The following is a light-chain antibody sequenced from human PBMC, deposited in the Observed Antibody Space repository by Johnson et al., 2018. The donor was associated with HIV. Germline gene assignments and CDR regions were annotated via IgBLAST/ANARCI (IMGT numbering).Light chain of an antibody. CDR3: GTWDSSLTSYV. Sequence: QSVLTQPPSVSAAPGQKVTISCSGSSSNIGNNYVSWYQQLPGTAPKLLIYENNKRPSGIPGRFSGSKSGQSATLGITGLQTGDEADYYCGTWDSSLTSYVFGAGTKVTVL. J-gene: IGLJ1*01. V-gene: IGLV1-51*02. CDR1: SSNIGNNY. CDR2: ENN.